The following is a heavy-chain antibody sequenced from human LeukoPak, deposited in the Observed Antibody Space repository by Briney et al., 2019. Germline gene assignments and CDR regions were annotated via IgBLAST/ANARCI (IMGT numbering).Heavy chain of an antibody. CDR3: ARDLRSSGYYAFDY. D-gene: IGHD3-22*01. CDR2: IGTAGDT. J-gene: IGHJ4*02. Sequence: GGSLRLSCAASGFTFSSYAMHWVRQATGKGLEWVSAIGTAGDTYYPGSVKGRFTISRDNAKNSLYLQMNSLRAEDTAVYYCARDLRSSGYYAFDYWGQGTLVTVSS. CDR1: GFTFSSYA. V-gene: IGHV3-13*01.